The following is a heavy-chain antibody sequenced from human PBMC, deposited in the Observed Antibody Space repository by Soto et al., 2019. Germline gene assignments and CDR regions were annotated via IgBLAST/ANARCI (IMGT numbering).Heavy chain of an antibody. CDR1: GVTFSSYA. J-gene: IGHJ5*02. CDR3: ARDAPGCSVLPPTWCCP. Sequence: QVQLVESGGGVVQPGRSLRLSCAASGVTFSSYAMHWVRQAPGKGLEWVAVISYDGRNKDYEHSVKGRFTISRDNSKNSRYRQLNSLSAEDIAVYAGARDAPGCSVLPPTWCCPWGQGSMVTVSS. D-gene: IGHD3-10*01. CDR2: ISYDGRNK. V-gene: IGHV3-30-3*01.